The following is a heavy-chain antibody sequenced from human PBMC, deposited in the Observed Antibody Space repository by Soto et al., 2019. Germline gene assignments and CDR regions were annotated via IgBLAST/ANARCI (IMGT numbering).Heavy chain of an antibody. J-gene: IGHJ4*02. CDR3: ARGGGGMPDYFDY. CDR2: IYYSGST. D-gene: IGHD2-15*01. CDR1: GGSISSGGYY. Sequence: QVQLQESGPGLVKPSQTLSLTCTVSGGSISSGGYYWSWIRQHPGKGLEWIGYIYYSGSTYYNPSLKSRVTISVDPSKNQFSLKLSSVTAADTAVYYCARGGGGMPDYFDYWGQGTLVTVSS. V-gene: IGHV4-31*03.